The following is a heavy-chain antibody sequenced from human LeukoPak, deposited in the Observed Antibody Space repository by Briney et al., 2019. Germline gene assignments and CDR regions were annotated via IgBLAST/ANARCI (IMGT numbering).Heavy chain of an antibody. CDR2: ISAYNGNT. D-gene: IGHD6-13*01. CDR1: GYTFTSYG. V-gene: IGHV1-18*01. Sequence: ASVKVSCKASGYTFTSYGISWVRQAPGQGLEWMGWISAYNGNTNYAQKLQGRATMTTDTSTSTAYMELRSLRSDDTAVYYCASMVLAAAGFYYFDYWGQGTLVTVSS. J-gene: IGHJ4*02. CDR3: ASMVLAAAGFYYFDY.